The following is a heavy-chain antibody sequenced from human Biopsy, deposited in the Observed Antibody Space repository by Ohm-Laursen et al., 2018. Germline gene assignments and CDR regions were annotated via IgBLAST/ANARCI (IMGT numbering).Heavy chain of an antibody. J-gene: IGHJ2*01. Sequence: SDTLSLTCTVSGDSISSYYWSWIQQPPGKGLQWIGYVYYTGSTDYNPSLQSRVTISVDTSKNHFPLRLRSVTPADTAIYYCARDRGYYSDRTVPGYFDLWGRGTLVTVSS. V-gene: IGHV4-59*01. CDR1: GDSISSYY. CDR3: ARDRGYYSDRTVPGYFDL. CDR2: VYYTGST. D-gene: IGHD3-22*01.